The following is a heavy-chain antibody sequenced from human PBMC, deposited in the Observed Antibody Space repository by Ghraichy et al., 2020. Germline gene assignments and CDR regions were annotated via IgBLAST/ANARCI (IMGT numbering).Heavy chain of an antibody. J-gene: IGHJ6*02. D-gene: IGHD2-15*01. CDR1: GYTFTSYY. CDR3: ARDTGPGDCSGGSCYYGYYYCMDV. V-gene: IGHV1-46*01. Sequence: ASVKVSCKASGYTFTSYYMHWVRQAPGQGLEWMGIINPSGGSTSYAQKFQGRVTMTRDTSTSTVYMELSSLRSEDTAVYYCARDTGPGDCSGGSCYYGYYYCMDVWGQGTTVTVSS. CDR2: INPSGGST.